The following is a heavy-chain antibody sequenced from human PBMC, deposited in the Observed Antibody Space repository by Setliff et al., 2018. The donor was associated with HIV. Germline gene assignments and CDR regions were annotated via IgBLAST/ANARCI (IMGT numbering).Heavy chain of an antibody. Sequence: PSETLSLTCDVYGVSFSGYYWSWIRQPPGKGLEWIGEISHGGSTNYNPSLKSRVTISVDTYKNQFSLKLTSVTAADTAVYYCATVIGWNDATDCWGQGTLVTVSS. J-gene: IGHJ4*02. V-gene: IGHV4-34*01. CDR3: ATVIGWNDATDC. CDR2: ISHGGST. CDR1: GVSFSGYY. D-gene: IGHD1-1*01.